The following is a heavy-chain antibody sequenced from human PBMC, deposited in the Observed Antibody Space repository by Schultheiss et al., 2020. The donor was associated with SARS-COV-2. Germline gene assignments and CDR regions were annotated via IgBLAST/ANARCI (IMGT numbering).Heavy chain of an antibody. Sequence: GESLKISCAASGFTFSSYAMHWVRQAPGKGLEWVAVISYDGSNKYYADSVKGRFTISRDDSKNTLYLQMNSLRAEDTAVYYCARDKFRTTSGPWFDPWGQGTLVTVSS. V-gene: IGHV3-30*07. J-gene: IGHJ5*02. CDR1: GFTFSSYA. CDR3: ARDKFRTTSGPWFDP. CDR2: ISYDGSNK. D-gene: IGHD1-14*01.